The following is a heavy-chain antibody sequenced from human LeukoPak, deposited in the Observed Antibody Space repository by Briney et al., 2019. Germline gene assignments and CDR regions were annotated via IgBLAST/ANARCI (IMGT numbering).Heavy chain of an antibody. Sequence: GGSLRLSCAASGFTFSSYAMSWVRQAPGKGLEWVSAISGSGGGTYYADSVKGRFTISRDNAKNSLYLQMNSLRAEDTAVYYCAREGGYGVLDYWGPGTLVTVSS. CDR3: AREGGYGVLDY. CDR2: ISGSGGGT. CDR1: GFTFSSYA. D-gene: IGHD6-25*01. J-gene: IGHJ4*02. V-gene: IGHV3-23*01.